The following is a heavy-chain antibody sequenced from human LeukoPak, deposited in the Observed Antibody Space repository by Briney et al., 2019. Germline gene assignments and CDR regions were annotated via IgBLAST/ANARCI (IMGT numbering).Heavy chain of an antibody. CDR2: IYYSGST. CDR3: ARHAFSGSYYDY. J-gene: IGHJ4*02. CDR1: GGSISSYY. Sequence: PSETLSLTCTVSGGSISSYYWSWIRQPPGKGLEWIGYIYYSGSTNYNPSLKSRVTISVDTSKNQSSLKLSSVTAADTAVYYCARHAFSGSYYDYWGQGTLVTVSS. D-gene: IGHD1-26*01. V-gene: IGHV4-59*08.